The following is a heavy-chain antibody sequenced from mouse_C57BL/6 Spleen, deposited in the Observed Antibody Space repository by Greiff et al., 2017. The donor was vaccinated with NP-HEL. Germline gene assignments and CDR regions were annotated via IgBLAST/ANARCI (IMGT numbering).Heavy chain of an antibody. D-gene: IGHD2-4*01. CDR2: IYPSDSET. V-gene: IGHV1-61*01. Sequence: QVQLQQPGAELVRPGSSVKLSCKASGYTFTSYWMDWVKQRPGQGLEWIGNIYPSDSETHYNQKFKDKATLTVDKSSSTAYMQLSSLTSEDSAVYYCARWADYDEGTWFAYWGQGTLVTVSA. CDR1: GYTFTSYW. J-gene: IGHJ3*01. CDR3: ARWADYDEGTWFAY.